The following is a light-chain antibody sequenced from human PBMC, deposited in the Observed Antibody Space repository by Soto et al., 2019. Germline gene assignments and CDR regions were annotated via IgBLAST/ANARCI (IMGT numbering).Light chain of an antibody. CDR1: QSISNY. V-gene: IGKV1-39*01. CDR3: HQYNNWPRT. CDR2: AAS. J-gene: IGKJ5*01. Sequence: DIQMTQSPSSLSASVGDRVTITCRASQSISNYLNWYQQKPRKAPKLLIYAASNLQGGVPSRFSGSGSGTDFTLTISSLQPEDFAVYFCHQYNNWPRTFGQGTRLRL.